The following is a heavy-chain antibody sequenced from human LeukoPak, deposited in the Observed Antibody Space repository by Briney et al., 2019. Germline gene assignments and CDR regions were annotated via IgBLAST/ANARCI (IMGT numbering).Heavy chain of an antibody. Sequence: GGSLRLSCAAPGFTFSSYAMSWVRQAPGKGLEWVSAISGSGGSTYYADSVKGRFTISRDNSKNTLYLQMNSLRAEDTAVYYCARDGSSGYYDYWGQGTLVTVSS. D-gene: IGHD3-22*01. CDR3: ARDGSSGYYDY. J-gene: IGHJ4*02. CDR2: ISGSGGST. CDR1: GFTFSSYA. V-gene: IGHV3-23*01.